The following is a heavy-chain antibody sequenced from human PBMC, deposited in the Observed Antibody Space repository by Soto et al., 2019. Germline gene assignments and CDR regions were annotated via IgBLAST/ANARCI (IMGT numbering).Heavy chain of an antibody. CDR3: TTERAITVGGVIVKDY. V-gene: IGHV3-15*07. J-gene: IGHJ4*02. Sequence: VQVVESGGGLVKPGGYLRRSCAASGFSFSNAWMNWVRQAQGKGLEWVGRIKSKTDGGTTDYAAPVKGRFTIFRDDSKNTLYLQMNSLKTEDTAVYYCTTERAITVGGVIVKDYWGQGTLVTVSS. D-gene: IGHD3-16*02. CDR2: IKSKTDGGTT. CDR1: GFSFSNAW.